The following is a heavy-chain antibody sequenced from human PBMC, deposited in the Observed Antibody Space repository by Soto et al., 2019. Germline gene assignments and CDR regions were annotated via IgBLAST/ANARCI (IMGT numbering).Heavy chain of an antibody. J-gene: IGHJ4*02. Sequence: PSETLSLTCTVSGGSISSYYWSWIRQPPGKGLEWIGYIYYSGSTNYNPSLKSRVTISVDTSKNQFSLKLSSVTAADTAVYYCAGGYGDTLAYWTQGTLVTVSS. V-gene: IGHV4-59*08. CDR2: IYYSGST. D-gene: IGHD4-17*01. CDR3: AGGYGDTLAY. CDR1: GGSISSYY.